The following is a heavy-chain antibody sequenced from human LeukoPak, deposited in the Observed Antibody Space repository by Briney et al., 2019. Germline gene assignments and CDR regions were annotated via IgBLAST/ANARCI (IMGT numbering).Heavy chain of an antibody. CDR2: INIDGSST. Sequence: GGSLRLSCVSSEFTFSKYWMHWVRHAPGKGPVWVSRINIDGSSTIYADSVKGRFTISRDNAKNTLSLQMNSLRAEDTAVYYCATLGSIDYWGQGTLVTVSS. J-gene: IGHJ4*02. CDR3: ATLGSIDY. CDR1: EFTFSKYW. V-gene: IGHV3-74*01.